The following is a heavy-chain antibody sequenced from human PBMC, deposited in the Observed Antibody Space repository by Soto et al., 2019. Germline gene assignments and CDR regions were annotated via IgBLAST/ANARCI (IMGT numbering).Heavy chain of an antibody. CDR3: EREKGDRPLGGVVDY. CDR2: IWYAGSNK. Sequence: QVQLVESGGGVVQPGRSLRLSCAASGFTFSSYGMHWVREAPGKGLEWVAVIWYAGSNKYYADSVKGRFTISRDNSKNGLYLQMNSLIPEDTALCYDEREKGDRPLGGVVDYWGQGTLVTVSS. J-gene: IGHJ4*02. D-gene: IGHD2-15*01. CDR1: GFTFSSYG. V-gene: IGHV3-33*01.